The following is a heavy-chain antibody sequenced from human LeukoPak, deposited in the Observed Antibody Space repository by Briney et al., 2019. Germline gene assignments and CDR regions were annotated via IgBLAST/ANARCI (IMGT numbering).Heavy chain of an antibody. CDR1: GGSISSYY. J-gene: IGHJ6*03. Sequence: KTSETLSLTCTVSGGSISSYYWSWIRQPPGKGLEWIGYIYYSGSTNYNPSLKSRVTISVDTSKNQFSLKLSSVTAADTAVYYCARASARGFSYGYYYIDVWGKGTTVTVSS. D-gene: IGHD5-18*01. V-gene: IGHV4-59*01. CDR3: ARASARGFSYGYYYIDV. CDR2: IYYSGST.